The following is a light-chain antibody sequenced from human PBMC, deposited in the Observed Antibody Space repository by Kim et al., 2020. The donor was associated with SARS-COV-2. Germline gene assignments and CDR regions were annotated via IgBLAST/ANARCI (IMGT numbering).Light chain of an antibody. V-gene: IGKV1D-16*01. J-gene: IGKJ4*02. CDR3: QQYNHYPLT. Sequence: IQMTQSPSSLSASVGDRVTITCRASQDISTWLAWYQQKPGKPPKSLIYAASSLQSGVPSRFSGSGSGTDFTLTISSLQPEDFAIYYCQQYNHYPLTFGEGTKVEIK. CDR2: AAS. CDR1: QDISTW.